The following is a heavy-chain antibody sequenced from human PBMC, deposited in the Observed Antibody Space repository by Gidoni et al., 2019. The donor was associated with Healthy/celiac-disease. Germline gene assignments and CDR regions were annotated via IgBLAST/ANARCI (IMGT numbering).Heavy chain of an antibody. CDR1: GFTFSSSS. CDR2: ISSSSSYI. J-gene: IGHJ6*02. Sequence: EVQLVESGGGLVKPGGSLRLSCPASGFTFSSSSMNWVRQAPGKGLEWVSSISSSSSYIYYADSVKGRFTISRDNAKNSLYLQMNSLRAEDTAVYYCARDIVVVPAARYYYYGMDVWGQGTTVTVSS. CDR3: ARDIVVVPAARYYYYGMDV. V-gene: IGHV3-21*01. D-gene: IGHD2-2*01.